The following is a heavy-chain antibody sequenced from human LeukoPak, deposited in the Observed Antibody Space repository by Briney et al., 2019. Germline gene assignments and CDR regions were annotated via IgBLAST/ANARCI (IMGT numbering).Heavy chain of an antibody. D-gene: IGHD7-27*01. Sequence: GGSLRLSCAASGFMFNNYVMNWVRQAPGKGLEWVSSISSSNTYIYYADSLKGRFTISRDNAKNSLFLQMNSLRAEDTAVYYCAREGHRNGGLDYWGQGILVTVSS. V-gene: IGHV3-21*01. CDR3: AREGHRNGGLDY. J-gene: IGHJ4*02. CDR1: GFMFNNYV. CDR2: ISSSNTYI.